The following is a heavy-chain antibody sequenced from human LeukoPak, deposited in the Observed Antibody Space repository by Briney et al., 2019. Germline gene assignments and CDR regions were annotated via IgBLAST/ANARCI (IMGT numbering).Heavy chain of an antibody. CDR1: GYSFTSYW. D-gene: IGHD4-23*01. J-gene: IGHJ3*02. CDR2: IYPGDSDT. CDR3: ARQALGLRWHDAFGI. Sequence: GESLKISCKGSGYSFTSYWIGWVRQMPGKGLEWMGIIYPGDSDTRYSPSFQGQVTISADKSISTAYLQWSSLKASDTAMYYCARQALGLRWHDAFGIWGQGTMVTVSS. V-gene: IGHV5-51*01.